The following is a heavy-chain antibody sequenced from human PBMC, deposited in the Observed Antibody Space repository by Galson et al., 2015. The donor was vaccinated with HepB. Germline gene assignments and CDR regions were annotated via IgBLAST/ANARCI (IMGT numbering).Heavy chain of an antibody. Sequence: SVKVSCKAAGYTFTSYYMHWVRQAPGQGPEWMGIINPSGGSTSYAQKFQGRVTMTRDTSTSTVYMELSSLRSEDTAVYYCARGLYDYPPSGWFGPWGQGTLVTVSS. CDR2: INPSGGST. D-gene: IGHD3-16*01. J-gene: IGHJ5*02. V-gene: IGHV1-46*01. CDR1: GYTFTSYY. CDR3: ARGLYDYPPSGWFGP.